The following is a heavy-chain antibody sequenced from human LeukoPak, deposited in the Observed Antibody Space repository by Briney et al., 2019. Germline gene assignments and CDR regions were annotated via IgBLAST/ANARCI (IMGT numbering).Heavy chain of an antibody. Sequence: GGSLRLSCAASGFTFSSYTMNWVRQAPGKGLEWVFSISSSSSYIYYAESVKGRFSMSRDNATNSLYLPMNSLRAEDTAVYYCAKTSWAGEFTSFDYWGQGTLVTVSS. D-gene: IGHD3-10*01. CDR3: AKTSWAGEFTSFDY. CDR1: GFTFSSYT. V-gene: IGHV3-21*04. CDR2: ISSSSSYI. J-gene: IGHJ4*02.